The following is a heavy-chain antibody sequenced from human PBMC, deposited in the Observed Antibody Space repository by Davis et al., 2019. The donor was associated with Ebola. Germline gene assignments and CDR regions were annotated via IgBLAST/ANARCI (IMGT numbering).Heavy chain of an antibody. CDR2: IIPILGIA. V-gene: IGHV1-69*04. Sequence: SVKVSCKASGGTFSSYAISWVRQAPGQGLEWMGRIIPILGIANYAQKFQGRVTMTRDTSTSTVYMELSSLRSEDTAVYYCARDDSRYNWNYYYYYGMDVWGQGTTVTVSS. CDR3: ARDDSRYNWNYYYYYGMDV. CDR1: GGTFSSYA. J-gene: IGHJ6*02. D-gene: IGHD1-20*01.